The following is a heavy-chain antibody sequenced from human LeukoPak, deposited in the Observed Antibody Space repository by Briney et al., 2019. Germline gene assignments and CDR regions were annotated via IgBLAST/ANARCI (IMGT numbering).Heavy chain of an antibody. V-gene: IGHV4-39*01. CDR3: ARHEIAIVVVGGAFDI. CDR2: IYYSGST. Sequence: SETLSLTCTVSGGSISSSSYYWGWLRQPPGKGLEWIGSIYYSGSTYYNPSLKSRVTISVDTSKNQFSLKLSSVTAADTAVYYCARHEIAIVVVGGAFDIWGQGTMVTVSS. CDR1: GGSISSSSYY. D-gene: IGHD2-15*01. J-gene: IGHJ3*02.